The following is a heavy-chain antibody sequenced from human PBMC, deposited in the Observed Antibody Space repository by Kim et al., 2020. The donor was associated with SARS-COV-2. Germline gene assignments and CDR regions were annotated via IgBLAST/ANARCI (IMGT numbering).Heavy chain of an antibody. CDR3: ATERSIAVAGTFDY. J-gene: IGHJ4*02. Sequence: SQKFQGRVPISRDTSASTAYMELSSLRSEDTAVYYCATERSIAVAGTFDYWGQGTLVTVSS. V-gene: IGHV1-3*01. D-gene: IGHD6-19*01.